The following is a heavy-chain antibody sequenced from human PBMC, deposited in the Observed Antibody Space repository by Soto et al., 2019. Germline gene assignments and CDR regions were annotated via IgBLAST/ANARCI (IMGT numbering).Heavy chain of an antibody. CDR3: AHTVAPRISDY. D-gene: IGHD4-17*01. Sequence: PSETLSLTCTVSGGSISSSSYYWGWIRQPPGKGLEWIGSIYYSGSTYYSPSLESRLTITKDTSKNQVVLTMTNMDPVDTATYYCAHTVAPRISDYWGQGTQVTVSS. CDR1: GGSISSSSYY. J-gene: IGHJ4*02. V-gene: IGHV4-39*06. CDR2: IYYSGST.